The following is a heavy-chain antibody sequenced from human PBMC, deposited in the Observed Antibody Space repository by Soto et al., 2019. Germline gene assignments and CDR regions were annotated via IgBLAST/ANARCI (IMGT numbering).Heavy chain of an antibody. CDR2: IWYDGISK. J-gene: IGHJ6*02. V-gene: IGHV3-33*01. CDR1: GVTFRSYG. CDR3: ARDFYPAARVLNSLDPGKYYYYHYGMDG. D-gene: IGHD6-6*01. Sequence: GGSLSLSCAASGVTFRSYGMHWVRQATGQGLDWVAVIWYDGISKHKADSGKGRFTTTRENSKHTLNLQMDSMRAEDTAVYYWARDFYPAARVLNSLDPGKYYYYHYGMDGWGQGTTVTVSS.